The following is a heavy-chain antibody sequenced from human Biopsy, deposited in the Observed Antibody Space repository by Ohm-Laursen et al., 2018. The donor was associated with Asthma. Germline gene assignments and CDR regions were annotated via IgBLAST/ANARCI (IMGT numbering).Heavy chain of an antibody. CDR2: IHYSGST. Sequence: GTLSLTCTVSGVSIRSYYWTWIRQPPGKGLEWIGNIHYSGSTYSNPSLKSRVTISVDKSKKQISLGLSSVIAADTAVYYCAGFCSGGNCPDHWGQGTLVTVSS. D-gene: IGHD2-15*01. V-gene: IGHV4-59*01. J-gene: IGHJ4*02. CDR1: GVSIRSYY. CDR3: AGFCSGGNCPDH.